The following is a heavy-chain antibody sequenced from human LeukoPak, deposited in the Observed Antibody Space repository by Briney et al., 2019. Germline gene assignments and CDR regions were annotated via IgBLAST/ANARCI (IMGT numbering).Heavy chain of an antibody. V-gene: IGHV4-30-4*01. CDR3: ARAPYYYDSSGYPRGFYFDC. Sequence: SETLSLTCTVSGGSISSSSYYWSWIRQPPGKGLEWIGYIYYSGSTYYNPSLKSRVTISVDTSKNQFSLKLSSVTAADTAVYYRARAPYYYDSSGYPRGFYFDCWGQGTLVTVSS. J-gene: IGHJ4*02. D-gene: IGHD3-22*01. CDR1: GGSISSSSYY. CDR2: IYYSGST.